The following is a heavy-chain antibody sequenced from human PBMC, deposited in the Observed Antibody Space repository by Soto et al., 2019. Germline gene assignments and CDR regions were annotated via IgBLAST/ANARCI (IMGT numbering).Heavy chain of an antibody. CDR3: ARGWSGSRPGFDP. V-gene: IGHV4-31*03. CDR2: IYYSGST. Sequence: QVQLQESGPGLVKPSQTLSLTCTVSGGSISSGDYYWSWIRQHPGKGLEWIGYIYYSGSTYYNPSLKSRGTLSVGTSKNQFSLKLSSVTAADTAVYYCARGWSGSRPGFDPWGQGTLVTVPS. J-gene: IGHJ5*02. CDR1: GGSISSGDYY. D-gene: IGHD3-3*01.